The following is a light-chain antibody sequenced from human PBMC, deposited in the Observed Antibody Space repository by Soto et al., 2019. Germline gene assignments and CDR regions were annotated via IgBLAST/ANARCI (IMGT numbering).Light chain of an antibody. CDR2: GAS. CDR3: QQYYKWPWT. J-gene: IGKJ1*01. Sequence: EIVLTQSPGTLSLSPGERATLSCRASQSVSSSCLAWYQQKPGQAPRLLIYGASSRATGIPARFSGSGSGTEFTLTISGLQSEDFAVYYCQQYYKWPWTFGPGTKVDIK. V-gene: IGKV3-20*01. CDR1: QSVSSSC.